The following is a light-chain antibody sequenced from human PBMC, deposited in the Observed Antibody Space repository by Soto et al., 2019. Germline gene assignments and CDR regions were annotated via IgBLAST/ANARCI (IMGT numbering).Light chain of an antibody. CDR2: DAS. J-gene: IGKJ1*01. CDR1: QSISSC. CDR3: QQYNSYSRT. Sequence: DIQMTQSVATLSANEGDRVTITCRASQSISSCWAWYQQKPGKAPKLLIYDASSLESGVPSRFSGSGSGTEFTLTISSLQPDDFATYYCQQYNSYSRTFGQGTKVDI. V-gene: IGKV1-5*01.